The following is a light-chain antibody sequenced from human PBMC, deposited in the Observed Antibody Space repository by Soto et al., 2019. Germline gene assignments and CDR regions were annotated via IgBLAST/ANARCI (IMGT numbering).Light chain of an antibody. CDR3: TSYTSSSTRGVV. V-gene: IGLV2-14*03. CDR2: DVS. Sequence: QSVLTQPASVSGSPGQSITISCTGTSSDVGGYNYVSWYQQHPGKAPKLMIYDVSNPPSGVSNRFSGSKSGNTASLTISGLQAEDEADYYCTSYTSSSTRGVVFGGGTKVTVL. J-gene: IGLJ2*01. CDR1: SSDVGGYNY.